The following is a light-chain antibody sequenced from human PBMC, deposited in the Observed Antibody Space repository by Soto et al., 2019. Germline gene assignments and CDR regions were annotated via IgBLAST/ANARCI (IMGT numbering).Light chain of an antibody. CDR3: QQYGSSGT. V-gene: IGKV3-15*01. Sequence: EIVMTQSPATLSVSPGERATLSCRASQSVSSNLAWYQQKPGQAPRLLISGASTRATGIPARFSGSGSGTEFTLTISRLEPEDFAVYYCQQYGSSGTFGQGTKVEIK. CDR1: QSVSSN. J-gene: IGKJ1*01. CDR2: GAS.